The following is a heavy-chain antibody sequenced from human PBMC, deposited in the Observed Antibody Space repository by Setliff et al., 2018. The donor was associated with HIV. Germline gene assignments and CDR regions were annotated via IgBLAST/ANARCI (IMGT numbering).Heavy chain of an antibody. Sequence: ASVKVSCKASGYTFTSYGISWVRQAPGQGLEWMGWISAYNGNTNYAQKLQGRVTMTTDTSTSTAYMELRSLRSDDTAVYYCARHVGFGRFGEPLAGLDYWGQGTLVTVSS. D-gene: IGHD3-10*01. V-gene: IGHV1-18*01. CDR2: ISAYNGNT. CDR3: ARHVGFGRFGEPLAGLDY. CDR1: GYTFTSYG. J-gene: IGHJ4*02.